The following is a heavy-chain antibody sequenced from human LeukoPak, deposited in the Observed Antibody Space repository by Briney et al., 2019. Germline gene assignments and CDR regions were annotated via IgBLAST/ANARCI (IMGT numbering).Heavy chain of an antibody. CDR3: AKDYCSSTSCYGAFDY. CDR2: MRYDGSNK. CDR1: GFTFSSYG. V-gene: IGHV3-30*02. J-gene: IGHJ4*02. Sequence: GGSLRLSCAASGFTFSSYGMHWVRQAPGKGLEWVAFMRYDGSNKYYADSVKGRFTISRDNSKNTLYLLMNSLRAEDTAVYYCAKDYCSSTSCYGAFDYWGQGTLVTVSS. D-gene: IGHD2-2*01.